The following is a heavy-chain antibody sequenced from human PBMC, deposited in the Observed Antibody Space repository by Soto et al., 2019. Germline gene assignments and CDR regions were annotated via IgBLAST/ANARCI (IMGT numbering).Heavy chain of an antibody. CDR2: ISYDGSNK. CDR1: GFTFSSYA. CDR3: ATGPLTGMIWPR. V-gene: IGHV3-30*14. J-gene: IGHJ4*02. Sequence: GGSLRLSCAASGFTFSSYAMHWVRQAPGKGLEWVAVISYDGSNKYYADSVKGRFTISRDNSKNTLYLQMNSLRAEDTAVYYCATGPLTGMIWPRWGQGTLVTVSS. D-gene: IGHD3-22*01.